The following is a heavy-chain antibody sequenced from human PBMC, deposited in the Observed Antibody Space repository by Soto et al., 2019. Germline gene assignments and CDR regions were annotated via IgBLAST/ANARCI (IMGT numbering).Heavy chain of an antibody. J-gene: IGHJ6*02. D-gene: IGHD2-2*01. CDR1: GGSINSGGYS. V-gene: IGHV4-30-2*01. CDR3: ARVERTLSTPFAYGMDV. Sequence: QLQLQESGSGLVKPSQTLSLTCTVSGGSINSGGYSWIWIRQPPGKGLEWSGYIYHTGNTFYNPSLQSRVTISVDQSKNQFSLSLGSVTAADTAMYYCARVERTLSTPFAYGMDVWGQGTKVTVYS. CDR2: IYHTGNT.